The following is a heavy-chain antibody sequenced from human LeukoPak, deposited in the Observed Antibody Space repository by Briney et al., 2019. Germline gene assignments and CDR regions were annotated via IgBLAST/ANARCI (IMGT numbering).Heavy chain of an antibody. J-gene: IGHJ6*03. D-gene: IGHD4-17*01. CDR3: TRDALYGDPSYYYMDV. Sequence: GGSLRLSCAASGFTFNGFWMSWVRQAPGKGLEWVAHIKQDGSDIYYLGSVRGRFTISRDNAMNSLYLQMNSLRAEGTAVYYCTRDALYGDPSYYYMDVWGKGTTVTVSS. CDR1: GFTFNGFW. CDR2: IKQDGSDI. V-gene: IGHV3-7*01.